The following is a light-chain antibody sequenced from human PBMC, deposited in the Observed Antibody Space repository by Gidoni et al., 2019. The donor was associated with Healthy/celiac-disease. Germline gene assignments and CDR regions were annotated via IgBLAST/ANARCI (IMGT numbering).Light chain of an antibody. V-gene: IGLV3-21*02. CDR3: QVWDSSSDQHVV. CDR1: NIGSKS. J-gene: IGLJ2*01. CDR2: DDS. Sequence: SYVLTQPPSVSVAPGQTARITCGGNNIGSKSVHWYQQKPGQAPVLVVYDDSDRLSGIPERFSGSNSGNTATLTISRVEAGDEADYYCQVWDSSSDQHVVFGGGTKLTVL.